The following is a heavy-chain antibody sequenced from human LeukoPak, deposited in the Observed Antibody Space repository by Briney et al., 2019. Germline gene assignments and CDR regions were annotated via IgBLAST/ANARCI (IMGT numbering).Heavy chain of an antibody. CDR1: GGSFSGYY. J-gene: IGHJ4*02. V-gene: IGHV3-66*01. CDR3: ARDPNGYCSSTSCYGDDY. D-gene: IGHD2-2*01. CDR2: IYSGGST. Sequence: ETLSLTCAVYGGSFSGYYWSWIRQPPGKGLEWVSVIYSGGSTYYADSVKGRFTISRDNSKNTLYLQMNSLRAEDTAVYYCARDPNGYCSSTSCYGDDYWGQGTLVTVSS.